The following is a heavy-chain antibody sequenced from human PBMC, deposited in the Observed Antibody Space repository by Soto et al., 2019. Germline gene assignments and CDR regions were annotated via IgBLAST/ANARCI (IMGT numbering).Heavy chain of an antibody. V-gene: IGHV5-51*01. J-gene: IGHJ4*02. CDR3: ARSRFDSLWGTSGYFDS. D-gene: IGHD3-16*01. Sequence: GESLKISCKGSGYSFTTHWVGWVRQMPGKGLEWMGIIYPGDSDTRYSPSFKGQVTISADESITTAYLQWSSLKASDTAIYYCARSRFDSLWGTSGYFDSWGQGTLVTVSS. CDR2: IYPGDSDT. CDR1: GYSFTTHW.